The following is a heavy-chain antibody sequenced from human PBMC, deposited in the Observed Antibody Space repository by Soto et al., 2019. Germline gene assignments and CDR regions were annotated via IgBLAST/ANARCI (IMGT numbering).Heavy chain of an antibody. CDR3: ARAGYSRGWYPPSNWFDP. CDR2: IIPIFGTA. Sequence: ASVKVSCKASGGTFSSYAISWVRQAPGQGLEWMGGIIPIFGTANYAQKFQGRVTITADESTSTAYMELSSLRSEDTAVYYCARAGYSRGWYPPSNWFDPWGQGTLVTVSS. D-gene: IGHD6-19*01. V-gene: IGHV1-69*13. CDR1: GGTFSSYA. J-gene: IGHJ5*02.